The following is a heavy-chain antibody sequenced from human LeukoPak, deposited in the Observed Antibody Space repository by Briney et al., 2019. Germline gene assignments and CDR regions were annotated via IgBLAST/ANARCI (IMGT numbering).Heavy chain of an antibody. J-gene: IGHJ6*02. D-gene: IGHD2-2*01. V-gene: IGHV3-7*01. CDR1: GFTFSSYW. CDR2: IKQDGSEK. Sequence: PGGSLRLSCAASGFTFSSYWTSWVRQAPGKGLEWVANIKQDGSEKYYVDSVKGRFTISRDNAKNSLYLQMNSLRAEDTAVYYCARSYCSSTSCYPMDVWGQGTTVTVSS. CDR3: ARSYCSSTSCYPMDV.